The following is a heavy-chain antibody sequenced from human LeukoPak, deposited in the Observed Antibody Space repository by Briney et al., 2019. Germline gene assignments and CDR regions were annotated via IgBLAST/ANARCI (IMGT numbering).Heavy chain of an antibody. CDR2: ISSGGSTL. D-gene: IGHD3-9*01. J-gene: IGHJ4*02. V-gene: IGHV3-11*01. CDR1: GFTFNKYY. CDR3: AREDNYDILTDHFQD. Sequence: GGSLRLSCSASGFTFNKYYMSWIRQAPGKGLEWISYISSGGSTLKYADSVRGRFTISRDNAKNTLFLQMNSLRGEDSAVYYCAREDNYDILTDHFQDWGRGTLVTVSS.